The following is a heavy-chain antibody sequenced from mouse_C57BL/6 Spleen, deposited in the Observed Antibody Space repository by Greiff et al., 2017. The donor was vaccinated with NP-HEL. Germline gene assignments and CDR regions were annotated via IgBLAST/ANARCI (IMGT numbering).Heavy chain of an antibody. V-gene: IGHV1-15*01. CDR1: GYTFTDYE. CDR3: TRGLYGNPWFAY. CDR2: IDPETGGT. J-gene: IGHJ3*01. D-gene: IGHD2-1*01. Sequence: QVQLQQSGAELVRPGASVTLSCKASGYTFTDYEMHWVKQTPVHGLEWIGAIDPETGGTAYNQKFKGKAILTADKSSSTAYMELRSLTSEDSAVYYCTRGLYGNPWFAYWGQGTLVTVSA.